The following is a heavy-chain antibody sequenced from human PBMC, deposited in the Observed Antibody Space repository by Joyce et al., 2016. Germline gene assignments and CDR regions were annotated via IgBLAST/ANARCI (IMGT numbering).Heavy chain of an antibody. Sequence: EVHLVESGGGLVKPGGSLRLSCAASGFTFSNYNMNWVRQAPGKGLEVVSSINSGTTYKYYADSVQGRFTISRDNAKNSLYLQMNSLRAEDTAVYYCARDLGYFDYWGQGTLVTVSS. V-gene: IGHV3-21*01. CDR3: ARDLGYFDY. CDR2: INSGTTYK. CDR1: GFTFSNYN. J-gene: IGHJ4*02.